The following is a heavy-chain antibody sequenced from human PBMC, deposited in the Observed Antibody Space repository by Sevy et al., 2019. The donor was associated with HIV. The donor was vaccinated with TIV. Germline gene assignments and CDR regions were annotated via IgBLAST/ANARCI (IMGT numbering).Heavy chain of an antibody. CDR1: GGSISSSNYY. CDR3: ARHDYYCYSDS. D-gene: IGHD3-10*01. J-gene: IGHJ4*02. V-gene: IGHV4-39*01. Sequence: SETLSLTCTVSGGSISSSNYYWGWIRQPPGKGLEWIGTLYYSGSAYYNSSLKSRITIFIDTSNNQFSLRLSSVTAADTAWYYCARHDYYCYSDSWGQGTLVTVSS. CDR2: LYYSGSA.